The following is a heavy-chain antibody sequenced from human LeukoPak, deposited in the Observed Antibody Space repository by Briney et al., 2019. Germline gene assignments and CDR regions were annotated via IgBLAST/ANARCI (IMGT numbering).Heavy chain of an antibody. J-gene: IGHJ3*02. Sequence: RGLEWXXRTYYTSKWYNDYAVSVKSRITITPDTSKNQFSLQLNSVTPGDTAVYYCASECVRGCFWGAFDIWGQGTMVTVSS. V-gene: IGHV6-1*01. CDR3: ASECVRGCFWGAFDI. D-gene: IGHD2-21*02. CDR2: TYYTSKWYN.